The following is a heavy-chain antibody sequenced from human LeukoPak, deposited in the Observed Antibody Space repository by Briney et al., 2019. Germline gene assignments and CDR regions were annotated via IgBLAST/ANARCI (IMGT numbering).Heavy chain of an antibody. Sequence: PGASVKVSCKASGYTFTSYYMHWVRQAPGQGLEWMGIINPSGGSTSYAQKFQGRVTMTRDMSTSTAYMELRSLRSDDTAVYYCARRAGDYSHPYDYWGQGILVTVSS. CDR3: ARRAGDYSHPYDY. J-gene: IGHJ4*02. CDR2: INPSGGST. CDR1: GYTFTSYY. D-gene: IGHD3-22*01. V-gene: IGHV1-46*01.